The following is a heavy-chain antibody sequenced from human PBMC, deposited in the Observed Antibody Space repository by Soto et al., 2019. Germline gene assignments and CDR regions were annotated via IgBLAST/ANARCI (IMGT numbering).Heavy chain of an antibody. V-gene: IGHV3-74*01. D-gene: IGHD2-15*01. Sequence: SGGSLRLSCTASGFTFSSHWMDWVRQAPGKGPVWVSRINGDGISTNYAEFVQGRFTISRDNAKNTLYLQMNRLRVEDTGIYYCAGVVNVGYYYYAMDVWGQGTTVTVSS. J-gene: IGHJ6*02. CDR3: AGVVNVGYYYYAMDV. CDR2: INGDGIST. CDR1: GFTFSSHW.